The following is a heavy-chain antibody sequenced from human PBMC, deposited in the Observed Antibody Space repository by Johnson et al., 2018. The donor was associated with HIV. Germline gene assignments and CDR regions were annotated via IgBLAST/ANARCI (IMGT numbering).Heavy chain of an antibody. CDR3: AKGHSSGYPKDAFDI. CDR2: IRYDGDIT. Sequence: QVQLVESGGGVVQPGKSLTLSCVVSGLSFSNYGIHWVRQAPGKGPEWVAVIRYDGDITYYVDSVKGRFTISRDNSKNTLYLQMNSLGPEDTAMYYCAKGHSSGYPKDAFDIWGQGTMFTVSS. D-gene: IGHD3-22*01. V-gene: IGHV3-30*02. CDR1: GLSFSNYG. J-gene: IGHJ3*02.